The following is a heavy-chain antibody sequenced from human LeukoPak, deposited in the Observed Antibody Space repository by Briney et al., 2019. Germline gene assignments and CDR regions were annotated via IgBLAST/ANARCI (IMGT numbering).Heavy chain of an antibody. CDR2: IIPIFGTA. V-gene: IGHV1-69*06. Sequence: ASVKVSCKASGGTFSSYVISWVRQAPGQGLEWMGGIIPIFGTANYAQKFHGRVTITADKSTSTAYMELSSLRSEDTAVYYCARDGGEYYYDSSGYFYFDYWGQGTLVTVSS. D-gene: IGHD3-22*01. CDR3: ARDGGEYYYDSSGYFYFDY. CDR1: GGTFSSYV. J-gene: IGHJ4*02.